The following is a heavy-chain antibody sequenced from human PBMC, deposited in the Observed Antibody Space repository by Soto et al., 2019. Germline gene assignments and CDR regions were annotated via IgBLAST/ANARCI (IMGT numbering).Heavy chain of an antibody. J-gene: IGHJ4*02. D-gene: IGHD6-13*01. CDR1: GFTVSNHY. CDR2: IYSSGGT. CDR3: ARDPPGIAASGSYN. V-gene: IGHV3-53*01. Sequence: DVQLEESGGGLIQPGGSLRLSRAVSGFTVSNHYMTWVRQAPGKGLEWVSLIYSSGGTKYADSVRGRFTISRDNSKNTLYLQMNSLKVEDTAVYYCARDPPGIAASGSYNWGQGTLVTVSS.